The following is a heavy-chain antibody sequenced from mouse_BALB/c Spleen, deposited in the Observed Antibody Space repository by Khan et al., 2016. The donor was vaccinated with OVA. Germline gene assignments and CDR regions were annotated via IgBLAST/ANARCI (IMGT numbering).Heavy chain of an antibody. CDR2: ITNGGGST. CDR3: ARVPTFITTALDY. CDR1: GFTFSSNT. J-gene: IGHJ4*01. D-gene: IGHD1-2*01. V-gene: IGHV5-12-2*01. Sequence: EVKLVESGGGLVQPGGSLKLSCAASGFTFSSNTMSWVRQTPEKRLEWVAYITNGGGSTYYPDTVKDRFTISRDNAKNTLYLQMSSLKSEDTAMYYCARVPTFITTALDYWGQGTSVTVSS.